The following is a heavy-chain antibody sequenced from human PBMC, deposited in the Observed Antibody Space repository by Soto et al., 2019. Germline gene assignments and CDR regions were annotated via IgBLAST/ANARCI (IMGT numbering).Heavy chain of an antibody. CDR2: INHSGST. J-gene: IGHJ6*03. CDR3: ARGALQTQQYYYYYMDV. V-gene: IGHV4-34*01. CDR1: GGSFSGYY. Sequence: SETLSLTCAVYGGSFSGYYWSWIRQPPGKGLEWIGEINHSGSTNYNPSLKSRVTISVDTSKNQFSLKLSSVTAADTAVYYCARGALQTQQYYYYYMDVWGKGTTVTVSS. D-gene: IGHD4-4*01.